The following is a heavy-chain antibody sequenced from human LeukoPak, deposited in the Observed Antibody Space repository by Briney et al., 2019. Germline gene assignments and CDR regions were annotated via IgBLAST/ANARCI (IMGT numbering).Heavy chain of an antibody. CDR1: GGPMNSYY. V-gene: IGHV4-59*01. J-gene: IGHJ4*02. Sequence: PSETLSLTCTVSGGPMNSYYWSWIRQPPGKGLEWIGYIYYSGSTNYNPSLKSRVTISVDTSKNQFSLKLSSVTAADTAVYYCARDPFGYYDSSGYLVWGQGTLVTVSS. CDR3: ARDPFGYYDSSGYLV. CDR2: IYYSGST. D-gene: IGHD3-22*01.